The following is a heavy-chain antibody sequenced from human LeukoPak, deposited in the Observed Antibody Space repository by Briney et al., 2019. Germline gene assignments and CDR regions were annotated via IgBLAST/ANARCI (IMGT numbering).Heavy chain of an antibody. CDR2: ISSSSSYI. Sequence: GGSLRLSCAASGFTFSSYSMNWVRQAPGKGLDWVSSISSSSSYIYYADSVKGRFTISKDNAKNSLYLQMNSLRAEDTAVYYCARGKVGATPPRLNYWGQGTLVTVSS. J-gene: IGHJ4*02. D-gene: IGHD1-26*01. CDR3: ARGKVGATPPRLNY. CDR1: GFTFSSYS. V-gene: IGHV3-21*01.